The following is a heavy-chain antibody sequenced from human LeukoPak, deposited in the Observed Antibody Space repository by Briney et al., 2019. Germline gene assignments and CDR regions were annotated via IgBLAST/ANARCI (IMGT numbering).Heavy chain of an antibody. D-gene: IGHD2-15*01. J-gene: IGHJ4*02. V-gene: IGHV3-23*01. CDR3: ARVRCSGGSCGEGYYFDY. CDR2: ISGSGGST. Sequence: GGSLRLSCAASGFTFSSYAMSWVRQAPGKGLEWVSAISGSGGSTYYADSVKGRFTISRDSSKNTVYLQMNSLRAEDTAVYYCARVRCSGGSCGEGYYFDYWGQGTLVTVSS. CDR1: GFTFSSYA.